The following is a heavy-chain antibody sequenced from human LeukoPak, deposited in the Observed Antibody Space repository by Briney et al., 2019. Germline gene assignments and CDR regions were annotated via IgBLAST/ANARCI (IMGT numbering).Heavy chain of an antibody. CDR1: GGSISSSSYY. D-gene: IGHD4-17*01. Sequence: SETLSLTCTVSGGSISSSSYYWGWIRQPPGKGLEWIGGIYYSGRTYYNPSLKSRVTISVDTSKNQFSLKLSSVTAADTAVYSCARVYGDTIDYWGQGTQVTVSS. CDR2: IYYSGRT. CDR3: ARVYGDTIDY. J-gene: IGHJ4*02. V-gene: IGHV4-39*07.